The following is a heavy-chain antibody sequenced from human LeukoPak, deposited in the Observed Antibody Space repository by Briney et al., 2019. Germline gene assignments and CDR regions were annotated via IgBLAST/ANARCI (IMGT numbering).Heavy chain of an antibody. CDR2: INHSGST. J-gene: IGHJ4*02. Sequence: SETLSLTCAVYGGSFSGYYWSWIRQPPGKGLEWIGEINHSGSTNYNPSLKSRVTISVDTSKNQFSLKLSSVTAADTAVYYRARGGSGSYPYPYYFDYWGQGTLVTVSS. CDR1: GGSFSGYY. CDR3: ARGGSGSYPYPYYFDY. D-gene: IGHD1-26*01. V-gene: IGHV4-34*01.